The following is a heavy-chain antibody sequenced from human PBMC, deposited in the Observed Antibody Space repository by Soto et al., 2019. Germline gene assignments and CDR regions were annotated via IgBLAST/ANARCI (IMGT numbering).Heavy chain of an antibody. D-gene: IGHD3-3*01. V-gene: IGHV3-30*18. J-gene: IGHJ6*02. CDR3: AKDVLRFLEWLAFYGMDV. CDR2: ISYDGSNK. CDR1: GVKFRSHC. Sequence: LRNAAAGVKFRSHCVRRVSQKPGKGLEWVAVISYDGSNKYYADSVKGRFTISRDNSKNTLYLQMNSLRAEDTAVYYCAKDVLRFLEWLAFYGMDVWGQGTTVTVSS.